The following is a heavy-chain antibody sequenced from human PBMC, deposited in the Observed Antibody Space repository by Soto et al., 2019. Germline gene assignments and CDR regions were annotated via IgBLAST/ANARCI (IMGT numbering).Heavy chain of an antibody. CDR1: GYTFTSYD. J-gene: IGHJ3*02. D-gene: IGHD6-13*01. V-gene: IGHV1-8*01. CDR3: ACAGGLAAAGTFAFDI. CDR2: MNPNSGNT. Sequence: ASVKVSCKASGYTFTSYDINWVRQATGQGLEWMGWMNPNSGNTGYAQKFQGRVTMTRNTSISTAYMELSSLRSEDTAVYYCACAGGLAAAGTFAFDIWGQGTMVTVSS.